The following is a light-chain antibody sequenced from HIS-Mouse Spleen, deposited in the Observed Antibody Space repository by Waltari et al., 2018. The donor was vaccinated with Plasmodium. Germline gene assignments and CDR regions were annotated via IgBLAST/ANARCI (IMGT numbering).Light chain of an antibody. CDR1: ALPKQY. V-gene: IGLV3-10*01. Sequence: SYELTQPPSVSVSPGQTARLTCSGDALPKQYDYWYQQKSGQAPVLGIYDDSKRPSGSPERFSGSSSGTMATLTISGAQVEDEADYYCYSTDSSGNHRVFGGGTKLTVL. CDR3: YSTDSSGNHRV. J-gene: IGLJ3*02. CDR2: DDS.